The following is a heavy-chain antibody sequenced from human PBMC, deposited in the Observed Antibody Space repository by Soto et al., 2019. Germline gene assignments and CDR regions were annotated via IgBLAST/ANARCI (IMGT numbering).Heavy chain of an antibody. CDR3: ARVRDSVGLDV. CDR2: IHYRGST. CDR1: GGSITGAYY. J-gene: IGHJ6*02. D-gene: IGHD2-15*01. Sequence: QVQLQESGPGLVKSSETLSLTCNVSGGSITGAYYWNWLRQHPGKGLEWIGSIHYRGSTYYNPSLQSRISISLDRSNNQFSLKLSSVTAADTAVYYCARVRDSVGLDVWGQGTTVTVSS. V-gene: IGHV4-31*03.